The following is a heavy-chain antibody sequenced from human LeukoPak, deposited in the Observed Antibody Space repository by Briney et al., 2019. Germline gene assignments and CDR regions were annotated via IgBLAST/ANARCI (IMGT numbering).Heavy chain of an antibody. CDR1: GGSISSGGYS. D-gene: IGHD6-19*01. V-gene: IGHV4-30-4*07. CDR3: ASAVAGTRGAFDI. Sequence: SQTLSLTCAVSGGSISSGGYSWSWIRQPPGKGLEWIGYIYYSGSTNYNPSLKSRVIISVDTSKNQFSLKLSSVTAADTAVYYCASAVAGTRGAFDIWGQGTMVTVSS. CDR2: IYYSGST. J-gene: IGHJ3*02.